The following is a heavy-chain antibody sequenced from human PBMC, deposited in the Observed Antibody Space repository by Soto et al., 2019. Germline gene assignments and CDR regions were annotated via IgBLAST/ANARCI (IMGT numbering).Heavy chain of an antibody. Sequence: RASVKVSCKVSGYTLTELSMHWVRQAPGKGLEWMGGFDPEDGETIYAQKFQGRVTMTEDTSTDTAYMELSSLRSEDTAVYYCAKALGEPYYYSGMDVWGQGTTVTVSS. V-gene: IGHV1-24*01. J-gene: IGHJ6*02. CDR2: FDPEDGET. CDR3: AKALGEPYYYSGMDV. CDR1: GYTLTELS.